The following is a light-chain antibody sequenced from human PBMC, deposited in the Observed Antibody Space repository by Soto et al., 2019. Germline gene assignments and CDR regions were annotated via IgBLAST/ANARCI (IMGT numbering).Light chain of an antibody. CDR3: LQDYYYPWT. CDR2: AAS. V-gene: IGKV1-39*01. J-gene: IGKJ1*01. Sequence: DIQMTQSPSSLSASVGDRVTITCRASQSISSYLNWYQQKPGKAPKLLIYAASSLQSGVPSRFSGSGSGTDFTLTISSLQPEDFATYYCLQDYYYPWTFGQGTKVDI. CDR1: QSISSY.